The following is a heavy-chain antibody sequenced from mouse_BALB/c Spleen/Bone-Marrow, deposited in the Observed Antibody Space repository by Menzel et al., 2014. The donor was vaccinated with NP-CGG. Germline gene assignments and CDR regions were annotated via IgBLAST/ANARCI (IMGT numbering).Heavy chain of an antibody. D-gene: IGHD1-2*01. Sequence: DVKLVESGGGLVQPGGSLKLSCAASGFDFSRYWMSWVRQAPGKGLEWIGEINPDSSPINYTPSLKDKFIISRDNAKNTLYLQMRKVRSEDTALYYCARPHYYGSNAMDYWGQGTSVTVSS. J-gene: IGHJ4*01. CDR1: GFDFSRYW. V-gene: IGHV4-1*02. CDR3: ARPHYYGSNAMDY. CDR2: INPDSSPI.